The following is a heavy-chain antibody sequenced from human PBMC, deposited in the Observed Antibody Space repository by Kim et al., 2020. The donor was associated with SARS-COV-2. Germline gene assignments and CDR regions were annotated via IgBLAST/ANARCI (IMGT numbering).Heavy chain of an antibody. D-gene: IGHD3-9*01. J-gene: IGHJ6*01. Sequence: SVKVSCKASGGTFSSYAISWVRQAPGQGLEWMGGIIPIFGTANYAQKFQGRVTITADESTSTAYMELSSLRSEDTAVYYCASATQLRYFDWLSRDYGMDAWGQRTTVTVSS. CDR3: ASATQLRYFDWLSRDYGMDA. CDR1: GGTFSSYA. V-gene: IGHV1-69*13. CDR2: IIPIFGTA.